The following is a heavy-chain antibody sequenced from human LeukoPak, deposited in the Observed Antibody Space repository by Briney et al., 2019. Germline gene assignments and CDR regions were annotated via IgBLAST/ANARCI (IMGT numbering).Heavy chain of an antibody. CDR3: ARGGDYGSGSYFNPGDAFDI. J-gene: IGHJ3*02. Sequence: ASVKVSCKASGYTFTGYYMHWVRQAPGQGLEWMGWINPNSGNTNYAQKLQGRVTMTTDTSTSTAYMELRSLRSDDTAVYYCARGGDYGSGSYFNPGDAFDIWGQGTMVTVSS. CDR2: INPNSGNT. CDR1: GYTFTGYY. V-gene: IGHV1-18*04. D-gene: IGHD3-10*01.